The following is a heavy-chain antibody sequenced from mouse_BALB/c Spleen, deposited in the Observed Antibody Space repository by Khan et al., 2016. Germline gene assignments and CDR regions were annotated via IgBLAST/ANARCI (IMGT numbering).Heavy chain of an antibody. Sequence: QVQLQQSGAELMKPGAAVKMSCKASGYTFIDYWIEWIKQRPGHGLEWIGEILPGSDSTKYSEKFKGKATFNADTYSNTVYMQFSSLTSEYSAVYYCVIGCAGHYRCFDVWGAGTTVTVSS. CDR2: ILPGSDST. J-gene: IGHJ1*01. CDR3: VIGCAGHYRCFDV. V-gene: IGHV1-9*01. CDR1: GYTFIDYW.